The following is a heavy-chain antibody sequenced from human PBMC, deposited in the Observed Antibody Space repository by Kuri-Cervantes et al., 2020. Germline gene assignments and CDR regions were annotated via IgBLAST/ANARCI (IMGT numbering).Heavy chain of an antibody. CDR1: GYTFTSYY. J-gene: IGHJ6*02. CDR2: INPSGGST. V-gene: IGHV1-46*01. CDR3: ARDVPYYDFWSGWEPSYYYYGMDV. D-gene: IGHD3-3*01. Sequence: ASVKVSCKASGYTFTSYYMHWVRQAPGQGLEWMGIINPSGGSTSYAQKFQGRVTMTRDTSTSTVYMELSRLRSDDTAVYYCARDVPYYDFWSGWEPSYYYYGMDVWGQGTTVTVSS.